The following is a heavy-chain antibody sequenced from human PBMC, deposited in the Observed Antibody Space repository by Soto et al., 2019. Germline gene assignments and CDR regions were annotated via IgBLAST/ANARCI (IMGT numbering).Heavy chain of an antibody. J-gene: IGHJ5*02. D-gene: IGHD5-12*01. Sequence: SQTLSLTCAISGDSVSSNTASWNWIRQYPSRGLEWLGRTYFRSKWYNDYAVSVKSRIIINPDTSNNQFSPQLNSVTPEDTAVYFCAKGDNLGPKTGYAFDPWGQGIMVTVSS. CDR2: TYFRSKWYN. CDR3: AKGDNLGPKTGYAFDP. V-gene: IGHV6-1*01. CDR1: GDSVSSNTAS.